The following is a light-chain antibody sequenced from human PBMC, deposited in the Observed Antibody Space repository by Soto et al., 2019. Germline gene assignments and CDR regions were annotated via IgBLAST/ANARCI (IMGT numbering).Light chain of an antibody. CDR1: KLGDKY. CDR3: QSYDSSLSGWDVV. CDR2: QDS. Sequence: SYELTQPPSVSVSPGQTASITCSGDKLGDKYACWYQQKPGQSPVLVIYQDSKRPSGIPERFSGSKSGTSASLAITGLQAEDEADYYCQSYDSSLSGWDVVFGGGTKLTVL. J-gene: IGLJ2*01. V-gene: IGLV3-1*01.